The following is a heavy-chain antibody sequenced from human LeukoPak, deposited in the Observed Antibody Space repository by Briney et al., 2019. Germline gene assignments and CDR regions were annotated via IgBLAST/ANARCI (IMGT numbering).Heavy chain of an antibody. CDR1: GFTFDDYA. J-gene: IGHJ4*02. CDR2: ISWNSGSI. Sequence: GGSLRLSCAASGFTFDDYAMHWVRQAPGKGLEWVSGISWNSGSIGYADSVKGRFTISRDNAKNSLYLQINSLRAEDTALYYCARGDSSGYYELDFRFDYWGQGTLVTVSS. V-gene: IGHV3-9*01. D-gene: IGHD3-22*01. CDR3: ARGDSSGYYELDFRFDY.